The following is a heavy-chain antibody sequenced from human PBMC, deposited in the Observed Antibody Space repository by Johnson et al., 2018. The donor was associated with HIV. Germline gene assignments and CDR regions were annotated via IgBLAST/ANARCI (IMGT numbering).Heavy chain of an antibody. CDR3: ARAAVTLRAFDI. CDR1: GFTFDDYA. CDR2: ISWNSGSI. J-gene: IGHJ3*02. Sequence: VPLVESGGGLVQPGRSLRLSCAASGFTFDDYAMHWVRQAPGKGLEWVSGISWNSGSIGYADSVKGRFTISRDNAKNSLYLQMNSLRAEDTAVYYCARAAVTLRAFDIWGQGTMVTVSS. D-gene: IGHD4-17*01. V-gene: IGHV3-9*01.